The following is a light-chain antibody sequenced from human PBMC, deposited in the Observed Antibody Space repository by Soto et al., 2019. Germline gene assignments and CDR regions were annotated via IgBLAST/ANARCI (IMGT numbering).Light chain of an antibody. CDR2: DVS. J-gene: IGLJ2*01. V-gene: IGLV2-14*01. Sequence: QSALTQPASVSGSPGQSITISCTGTKSDVGGYDYVSWYQQHPGKAPKLMIYDVSIRPSGVSNRFSGSKSGNTASLTISGLQTEDESYYYCSSYTSTPAVIFGGGTKLTVL. CDR1: KSDVGGYDY. CDR3: SSYTSTPAVI.